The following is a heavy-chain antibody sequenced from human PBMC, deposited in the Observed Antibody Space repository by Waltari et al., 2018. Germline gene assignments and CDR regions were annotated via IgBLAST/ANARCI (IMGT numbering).Heavy chain of an antibody. CDR3: ARPLPVGGYYWDL. CDR1: GGSFRYYY. D-gene: IGHD3-22*01. Sequence: QVQLQLWGAGLLKPSEPLSPPCAVHGGSFRYYYGTLIRQPPGRGLEWIGEIKHTGNTNYNPSLKSRVTLSIDTSKSQISLNLRSVTAADTAVYYCARPLPVGGYYWDLWAQGTLVTVSS. J-gene: IGHJ5*02. CDR2: IKHTGNT. V-gene: IGHV4-34*01.